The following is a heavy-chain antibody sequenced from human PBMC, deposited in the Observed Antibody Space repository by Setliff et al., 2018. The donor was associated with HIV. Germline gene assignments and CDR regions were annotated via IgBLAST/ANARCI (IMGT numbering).Heavy chain of an antibody. D-gene: IGHD5-12*01. CDR1: GFTVSSNY. CDR3: AGDWRSGYDLNFDY. J-gene: IGHJ4*02. CDR2: MYDGVNS. V-gene: IGHV3-53*01. Sequence: GGSLRLSCTVSGFTVSSNYMTWVRQAPGKGLEWVALMYDGVNSYYADSVKGRFTISRDNSKNTVYLQMNSLRAEDTAMYYCAGDWRSGYDLNFDYWGQGTLVTVSS.